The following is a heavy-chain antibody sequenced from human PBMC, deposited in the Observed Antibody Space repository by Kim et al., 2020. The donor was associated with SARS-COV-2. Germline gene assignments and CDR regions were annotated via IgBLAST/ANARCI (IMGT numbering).Heavy chain of an antibody. D-gene: IGHD3-9*01. CDR1: GYAFRSHD. J-gene: IGHJ4*01. CDR3: ANDQGGYGIFTGQDY. V-gene: IGHV3-30*18. CDR2: ISYDGSKI. Sequence: GGSLRLSCAASGYAFRSHDMHWVRQSPGKGLEWVAVISYDGSKIYYGDSVKGRFTISRDNSRNTLYLQMNSLRPDDTALYYFANDQGGYGIFTGQDYWG.